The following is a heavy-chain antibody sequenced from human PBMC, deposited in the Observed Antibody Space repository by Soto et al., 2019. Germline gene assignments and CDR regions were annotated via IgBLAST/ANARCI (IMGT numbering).Heavy chain of an antibody. V-gene: IGHV4-59*08. J-gene: IGHJ6*02. CDR3: ARHSEDLYYYGMDV. CDR2: IYYSGST. Sequence: SETLSLTCTVSGGSISSYYWSWIRQPPGKGLEWIGYIYYSGSTNYNPSLKSRVTISVDTSKNQFSLKLSSVTAADTAVYYCARHSEDLYYYGMDVWGQGTTVTVSS. CDR1: GGSISSYY. D-gene: IGHD3-10*01.